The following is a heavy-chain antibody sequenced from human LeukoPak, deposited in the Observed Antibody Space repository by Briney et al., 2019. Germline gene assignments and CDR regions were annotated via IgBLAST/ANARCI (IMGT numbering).Heavy chain of an antibody. D-gene: IGHD3-16*02. CDR1: GGSLSDYY. V-gene: IGHV4-34*01. J-gene: IGHJ6*02. CDR2: INHSGST. CDR3: ARDQVVMITFGGVIEQRYYGMDV. Sequence: SETLSLTCAVYGGSLSDYYWSWIRQPPGKGLEWIGEINHSGSTNYNPSLKSRVTISVDTSKNQFSLKLSSVAAADTAVYYCARDQVVMITFGGVIEQRYYGMDVWGQGTTVTVSS.